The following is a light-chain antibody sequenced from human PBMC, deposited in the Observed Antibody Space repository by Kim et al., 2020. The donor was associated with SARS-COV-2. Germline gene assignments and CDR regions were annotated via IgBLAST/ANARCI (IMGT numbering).Light chain of an antibody. CDR2: DTN. Sequence: QAVLTQEPSLTVSPGGTVNLTCGSNTGAVTSGHYPYWFQQKPGQAPRTLIYDTNNKHSWTPARFSGSLLGGKAALTLSGAQPEDEADYYCFLSYGDARRVFGGGTQLTVL. CDR1: TGAVTSGHY. J-gene: IGLJ3*02. CDR3: FLSYGDARRV. V-gene: IGLV7-46*01.